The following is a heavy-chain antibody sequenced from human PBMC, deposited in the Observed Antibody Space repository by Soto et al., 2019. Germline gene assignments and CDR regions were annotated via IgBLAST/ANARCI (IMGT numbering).Heavy chain of an antibody. J-gene: IGHJ6*03. CDR1: GYTFTSYD. Sequence: QVQLVQSGAEVKKPGASVKVSCKASGYTFTSYDINWVRQATGQGLEWMGWMNPNSGNTGYAQKFQGRVTMTRNTSISTAYMELSSLRSEDTAVYYCARAIGAAAAFIYYYYYMDVWGKGTTVTVSS. CDR2: MNPNSGNT. CDR3: ARAIGAAAAFIYYYYYMDV. V-gene: IGHV1-8*01. D-gene: IGHD6-13*01.